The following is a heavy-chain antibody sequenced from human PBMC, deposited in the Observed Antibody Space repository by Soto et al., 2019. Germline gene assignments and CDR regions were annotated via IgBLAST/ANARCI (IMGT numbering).Heavy chain of an antibody. Sequence: ASVKVSCKASGYTFTSYAMHWVRQAPGQRLEWMGIINASSGSTRYAQKFQGRVTMTRDTSTSTVYMELSSLRSEDTAVYYCARDFVPDRYFDYWGQGTLVTVSS. CDR1: GYTFTSYA. CDR3: ARDFVPDRYFDY. CDR2: INASSGST. J-gene: IGHJ4*02. D-gene: IGHD2-21*01. V-gene: IGHV1-46*03.